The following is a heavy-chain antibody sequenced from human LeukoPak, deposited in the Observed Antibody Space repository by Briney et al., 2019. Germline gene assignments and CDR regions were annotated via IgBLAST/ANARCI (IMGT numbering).Heavy chain of an antibody. CDR1: SGSISSSY. Sequence: SETLSLTCTVSSGSISSSYWNWIRQPAGKGLEWIGRIYSSGSTNYNPSLKSRGSMSMDTSKNHFSLKLTSVTAADTAVYYCARGGDGWYREINWFDPWGQGTLVTVSS. D-gene: IGHD6-19*01. CDR2: IYSSGST. CDR3: ARGGDGWYREINWFDP. J-gene: IGHJ5*02. V-gene: IGHV4-4*07.